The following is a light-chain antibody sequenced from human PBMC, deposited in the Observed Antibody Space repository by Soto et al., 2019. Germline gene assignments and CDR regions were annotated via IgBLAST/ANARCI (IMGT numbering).Light chain of an antibody. J-gene: IGLJ2*01. Sequence: QSALTQPASVSGSPGQSITISCTGTSSDVRNYNLVSWYQQHPGKAPKLMIYEDTNRPSGVSNRFSGSKSGNTASLTISGLQAEDEADYYRCSYADRSTDVVFGGGTKVTVL. CDR2: EDT. CDR3: CSYADRSTDVV. V-gene: IGLV2-23*01. CDR1: SSDVRNYNL.